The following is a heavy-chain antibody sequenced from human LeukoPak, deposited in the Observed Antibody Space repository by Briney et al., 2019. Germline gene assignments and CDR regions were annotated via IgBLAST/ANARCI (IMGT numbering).Heavy chain of an antibody. Sequence: GGSLRLSCAASGFTFSSYAMHWVRQAPGKGLEWVAVISYDGSNKYYADSVKGRFTISRDNSKNTLYLQMNSLRAEDTAVYYCARVVVPAAMGHDYYYYMDVWGKGTTVTVSS. D-gene: IGHD2-2*01. V-gene: IGHV3-30-3*01. CDR1: GFTFSSYA. J-gene: IGHJ6*03. CDR3: ARVVVPAAMGHDYYYYMDV. CDR2: ISYDGSNK.